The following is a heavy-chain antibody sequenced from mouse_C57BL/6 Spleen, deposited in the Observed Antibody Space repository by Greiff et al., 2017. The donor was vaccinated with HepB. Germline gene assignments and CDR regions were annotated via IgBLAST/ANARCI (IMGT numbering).Heavy chain of an antibody. D-gene: IGHD1-1*01. J-gene: IGHJ3*01. V-gene: IGHV1-69*01. CDR1: GYTFTSYW. CDR3: ARPPYYGSSSAWFAY. CDR2: IDPSDSYT. Sequence: VQLQQSGAELVMPGASVKLSCKASGYTFTSYWMHWVKQRPGQGLEWIGEIDPSDSYTNYNQKFKGKSTLTVDKSSSTAYMQLSSLTSEDSAVYYCARPPYYGSSSAWFAYWGQGTLVTVSA.